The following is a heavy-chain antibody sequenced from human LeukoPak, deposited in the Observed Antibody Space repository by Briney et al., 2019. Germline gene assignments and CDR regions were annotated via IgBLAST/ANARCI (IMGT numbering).Heavy chain of an antibody. V-gene: IGHV1-18*01. CDR3: ARSPGGYYDILTGYYMVPYFDY. J-gene: IGHJ4*02. D-gene: IGHD3-9*01. Sequence: GASVKVSCRASGYTFTSYGISWVRQAPGQGLEWMGWISAYNGNTNYAQKLQGRVTMTTDTSTSTACMELRSLRSDDTAVYYCARSPGGYYDILTGYYMVPYFDYWGQGTLVTVSS. CDR2: ISAYNGNT. CDR1: GYTFTSYG.